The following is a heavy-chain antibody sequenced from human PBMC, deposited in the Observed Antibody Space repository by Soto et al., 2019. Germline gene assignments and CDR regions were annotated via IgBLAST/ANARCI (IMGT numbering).Heavy chain of an antibody. Sequence: SVKVSCKASGGTFSSYAISWVRQAPGQGLEWMGGIIPIFGTANYAQKFQGRVTITADKSTSTAYMELSSLRSEDTAVYYCARDPRYCSGGSCSYPMDVWGQGTTVTVSS. CDR1: GGTFSSYA. CDR3: ARDPRYCSGGSCSYPMDV. CDR2: IIPIFGTA. J-gene: IGHJ6*02. D-gene: IGHD2-15*01. V-gene: IGHV1-69*06.